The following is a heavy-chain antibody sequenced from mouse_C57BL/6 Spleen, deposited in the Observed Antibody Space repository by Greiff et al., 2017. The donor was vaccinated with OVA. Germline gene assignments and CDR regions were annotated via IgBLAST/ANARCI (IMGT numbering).Heavy chain of an antibody. D-gene: IGHD4-1*01. J-gene: IGHJ4*01. CDR1: GYAFSSSW. CDR3: ARKAGTGYYAMDY. CDR2: IYPGDGDT. V-gene: IGHV1-82*01. Sequence: QVQLQQSGPELVKPGASVKISCKASGYAFSSSWMNWVKQRPGKGLEWIGRIYPGDGDTNYNGKFKGKATLTADESSSTAYMQLSSLTSEDSAVYFCARKAGTGYYAMDYWGQGTSVTVSS.